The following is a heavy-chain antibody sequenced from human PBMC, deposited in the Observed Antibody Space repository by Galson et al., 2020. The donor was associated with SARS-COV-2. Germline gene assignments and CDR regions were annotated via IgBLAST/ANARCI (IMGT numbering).Heavy chain of an antibody. CDR1: GFTFSSYG. CDR2: ISHDEIHK. J-gene: IGHJ4*02. D-gene: IGHD3-16*01. V-gene: IGHV3-30*03. Sequence: GGSLRLSCVASGFTFSSYGMHWVRQAPGKGLEWVAVISHDEIHKYYGDSVKGRFTISRDNSKNTLYLQMSSLRPEDTAVYYCARDQSPYVWASHFDSWGQGTLVTVS. CDR3: ARDQSPYVWASHFDS.